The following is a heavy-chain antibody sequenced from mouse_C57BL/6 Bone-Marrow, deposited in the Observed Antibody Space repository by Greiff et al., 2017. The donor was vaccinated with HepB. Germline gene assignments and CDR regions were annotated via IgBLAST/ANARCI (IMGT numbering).Heavy chain of an antibody. CDR1: GYTFTSYG. J-gene: IGHJ4*01. V-gene: IGHV1-81*01. CDR3: ARCFYAMDY. CDR2: IYPRSGNT. Sequence: VQRVESGAELARPGASVKLSCKASGYTFTSYGISWVKQRTGQGLEWIGEIYPRSGNTYYNEKFKGKATLTAYKSSSTAYMELRSLTSEDSAVYFCARCFYAMDYWGQGTSVTVSS.